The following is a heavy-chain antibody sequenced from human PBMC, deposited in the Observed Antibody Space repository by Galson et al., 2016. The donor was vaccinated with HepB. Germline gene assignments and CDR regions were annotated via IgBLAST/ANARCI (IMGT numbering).Heavy chain of an antibody. CDR2: INPSGGYT. CDR1: GHGFPSNT. J-gene: IGHJ4*02. Sequence: SVKVSCKASGHGFPSNTIHWLRQAPGQRFEWMGRINPSGGYTKFSQKFQGRVTISMDTSASTVFMEMSSLKSEDTAVYYCASDRATWLGGFDSWGQGTLVTVSS. V-gene: IGHV1-3*01. D-gene: IGHD3-10*01. CDR3: ASDRATWLGGFDS.